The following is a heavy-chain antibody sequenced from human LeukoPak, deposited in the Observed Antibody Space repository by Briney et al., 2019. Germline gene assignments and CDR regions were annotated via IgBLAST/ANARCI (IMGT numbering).Heavy chain of an antibody. D-gene: IGHD5/OR15-5a*01. Sequence: TGGSLRLSCAASGFTFSSYAMHWVRQAPGKGLEWVVVISYDGSNKYYADSVKGRFTISRDNSKNTLYLQMNSLRAEDTAVYYCATPESLSYWGQGTLVTVSS. J-gene: IGHJ4*02. CDR1: GFTFSSYA. CDR3: ATPESLSY. CDR2: ISYDGSNK. V-gene: IGHV3-30*04.